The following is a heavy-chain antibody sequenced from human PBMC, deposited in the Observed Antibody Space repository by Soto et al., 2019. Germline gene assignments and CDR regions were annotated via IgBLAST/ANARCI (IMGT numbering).Heavy chain of an antibody. Sequence: SETLSLTCTVSGGSISSGGYYWSWIRQHPGKGLEWIGYIYYSGSTYYNQSLKSRVTISVDTSKNQISLKLSTVTAADTAVYYCVRDRYCSGGSCYSDVSYWFDPWGQGTLVTVSS. CDR3: VRDRYCSGGSCYSDVSYWFDP. V-gene: IGHV4-31*03. J-gene: IGHJ5*02. CDR1: GGSISSGGYY. CDR2: IYYSGST. D-gene: IGHD2-15*01.